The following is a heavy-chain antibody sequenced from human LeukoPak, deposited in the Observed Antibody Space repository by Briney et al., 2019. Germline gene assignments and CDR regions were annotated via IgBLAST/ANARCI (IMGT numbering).Heavy chain of an antibody. CDR1: GGTFNNSA. CDR2: IMPLCGTA. J-gene: IGHJ5*02. V-gene: IGHV1-69*05. D-gene: IGHD4-17*01. Sequence: ASVKVSCKTSGGTFNNSAISWVRQAPGQGLEWLGGIMPLCGTAGYAQKFQGRVTITKDESTRTVYLEPTSLTSDDTAVYYCARDVHGDYGSGWFDPWGQGTLVSVSS. CDR3: ARDVHGDYGSGWFDP.